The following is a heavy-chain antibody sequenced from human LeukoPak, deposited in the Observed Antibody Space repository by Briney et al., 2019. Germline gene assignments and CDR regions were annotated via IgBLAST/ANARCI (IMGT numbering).Heavy chain of an antibody. D-gene: IGHD2-15*01. CDR2: IYTSGST. V-gene: IGHV4-61*02. CDR1: GGSISSGSYY. Sequence: SQTLSLTCTVSGGSISSGSYYWSWIRQPAGKGLEWIGRIYTSGSTNYNPSLKSRVTISVDTSKNQFSLKLSSVPAADTAVYYCARVSGGTRDYWGQGTLVTVSS. J-gene: IGHJ4*02. CDR3: ARVSGGTRDY.